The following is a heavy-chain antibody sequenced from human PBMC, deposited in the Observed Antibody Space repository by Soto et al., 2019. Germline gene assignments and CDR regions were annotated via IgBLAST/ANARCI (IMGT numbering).Heavy chain of an antibody. D-gene: IGHD3-10*01. CDR3: AREGGYGSGTGYYYGMDV. CDR1: GFTFSSYG. V-gene: IGHV3-33*01. Sequence: QVQLVESGGGVVQPGRSLRLSCAASGFTFSSYGMHWFRQAPGKGLEWVAVIWYDGSNKYYADSVKGRFTISRDNSKNTLYLQMNSLRAEDTAVYYCAREGGYGSGTGYYYGMDVWGQGTTVTVSS. J-gene: IGHJ6*02. CDR2: IWYDGSNK.